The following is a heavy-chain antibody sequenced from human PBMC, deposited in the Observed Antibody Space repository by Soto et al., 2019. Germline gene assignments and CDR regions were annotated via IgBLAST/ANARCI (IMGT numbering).Heavy chain of an antibody. D-gene: IGHD2-2*01. CDR2: IRSKAYGGTT. J-gene: IGHJ4*02. V-gene: IGHV3-49*03. CDR3: TRHYCSSTSCYEAYFDY. CDR1: GFTFGDYA. Sequence: GGSLRLSCTASGFTFGDYAMSWFRQAPGKGLEWVGFIRSKAYGGTTEYAASVKGRFTISRDDSKSIAYLQMNSLKTEDTAVYYCTRHYCSSTSCYEAYFDYWGQGTLVTVSS.